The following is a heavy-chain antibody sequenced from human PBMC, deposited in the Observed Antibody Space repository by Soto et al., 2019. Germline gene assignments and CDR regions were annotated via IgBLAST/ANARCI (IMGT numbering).Heavy chain of an antibody. V-gene: IGHV5-51*01. CDR1: GYSFTSYW. CDR3: ARHHCSSTSCFYDAFDI. J-gene: IGHJ3*02. D-gene: IGHD2-2*01. CDR2: IYAGDSDS. Sequence: GESLKIPCKGSGYSFTSYWIGWVRQMPGKGLEWMGVIYAGDSDSRYSPSFQGQVTISADKSISTAYLQWSSLKASDTAMYYCARHHCSSTSCFYDAFDIWGQGTMVTVSS.